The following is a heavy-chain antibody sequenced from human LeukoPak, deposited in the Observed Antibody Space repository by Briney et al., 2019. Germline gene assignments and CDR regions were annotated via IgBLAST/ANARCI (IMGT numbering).Heavy chain of an antibody. CDR2: ISWNSGSI. D-gene: IGHD3-22*01. V-gene: IGHV3-9*01. Sequence: GGSLRLSCAASGFTVSSNYMSWVRQAPGKGLEWVSGISWNSGSIGYADSVKGRFTISRDNAKNSLYLQMNSLRAEDTALYYCAKTLGGYYSPGYYFDYWGQGTLVTVSS. J-gene: IGHJ4*02. CDR3: AKTLGGYYSPGYYFDY. CDR1: GFTVSSNY.